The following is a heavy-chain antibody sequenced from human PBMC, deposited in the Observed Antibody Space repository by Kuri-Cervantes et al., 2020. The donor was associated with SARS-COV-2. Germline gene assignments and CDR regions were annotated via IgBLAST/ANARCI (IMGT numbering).Heavy chain of an antibody. D-gene: IGHD4-23*01. V-gene: IGHV4-30-2*01. CDR3: ARDLGGSNYGGGDY. CDR1: GGSISSSSYS. J-gene: IGHJ4*02. CDR2: IYHSGST. Sequence: LRLSCTVSGGSISSSSYSWSWIRQPPGKGLEWIGYIYHSGSTYYNPSLKSRVTISVDTSKNQFSLKLSSVTAADTAVYYCARDLGGSNYGGGDYWGQGTLVTVSS.